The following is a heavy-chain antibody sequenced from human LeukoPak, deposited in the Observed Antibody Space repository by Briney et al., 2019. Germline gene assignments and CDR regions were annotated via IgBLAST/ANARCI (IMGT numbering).Heavy chain of an antibody. J-gene: IGHJ4*02. V-gene: IGHV4-4*02. CDR2: IYRSGST. CDR1: GGSISSSNW. Sequence: SGTLSLTCAVSGGSISSSNWWSWVRQPPGKGLEWIGEIYRSGSTNYNPSLKSRVTISVDTSKNQFSLKLSSVTAADTAVYYCARRRDGYNWARGPIFDYWGQGTLVTVSS. CDR3: ARRRDGYNWARGPIFDY. D-gene: IGHD5-24*01.